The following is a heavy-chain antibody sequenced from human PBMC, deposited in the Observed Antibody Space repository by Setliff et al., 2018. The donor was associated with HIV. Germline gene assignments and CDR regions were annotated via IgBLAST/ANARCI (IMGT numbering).Heavy chain of an antibody. V-gene: IGHV3-23*01. CDR3: AKGASLVPRRPHFCYFDY. CDR2: ILSTGERT. CDR1: GFIFSNYA. D-gene: IGHD3-16*02. Sequence: GGSLRLSCAASGFIFSNYAMSWVRQAPGEGLEWVSAILSTGERTFYADSVKGRFTISRDNSKNTLYLQMNRLRADDTAIYYCAKGASLVPRRPHFCYFDYWGQGALVTVSS. J-gene: IGHJ4*02.